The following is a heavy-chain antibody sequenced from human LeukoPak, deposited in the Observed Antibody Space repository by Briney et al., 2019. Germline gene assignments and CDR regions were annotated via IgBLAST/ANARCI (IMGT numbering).Heavy chain of an antibody. CDR3: AKPNHSSGWCGFDY. CDR1: GFTFSSYA. CDR2: ISGSGGST. Sequence: GGSLRLSCAASGFTFSSYAMSWVRQAPGKGLEWVSAISGSGGSTYYADSVKGRFTISGDNSKNTLYLQMNSLRAEDTAVYYCAKPNHSSGWCGFDYWGQGTLVTVSS. D-gene: IGHD6-19*01. J-gene: IGHJ4*02. V-gene: IGHV3-23*01.